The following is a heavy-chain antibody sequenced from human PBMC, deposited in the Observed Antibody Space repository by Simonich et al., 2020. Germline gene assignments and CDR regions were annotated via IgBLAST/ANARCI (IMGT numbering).Heavy chain of an antibody. CDR3: ARDYSNYDAFDI. Sequence: EVQLVESGGGLVQPGGSLRLSCAASGFTFSSYWMHWVRQAPGKGLVWVSRINSDGVSTSYAASGKGRFTISRDNAKNTLYLQMNSLRAEDTAVYYCARDYSNYDAFDIWGQGTMVTVSS. D-gene: IGHD4-4*01. J-gene: IGHJ3*02. CDR2: INSDGVST. CDR1: GFTFSSYW. V-gene: IGHV3-74*01.